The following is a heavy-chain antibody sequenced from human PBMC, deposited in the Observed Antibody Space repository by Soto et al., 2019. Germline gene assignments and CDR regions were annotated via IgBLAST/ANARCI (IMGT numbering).Heavy chain of an antibody. CDR1: GFTFSSYG. CDR3: ARDRAGDIKYYYYGMDV. J-gene: IGHJ6*02. D-gene: IGHD3-10*01. V-gene: IGHV3-33*01. CDR2: IWYDGSNK. Sequence: GGSLRLSCAASGFTFSSYGMHWVRQAPGKGLEWVAVIWYDGSNKYYADSVKGRFTISRDNSKNTLYLQMNSLRAEDTAVYYCARDRAGDIKYYYYGMDVWGQGTTVTVSS.